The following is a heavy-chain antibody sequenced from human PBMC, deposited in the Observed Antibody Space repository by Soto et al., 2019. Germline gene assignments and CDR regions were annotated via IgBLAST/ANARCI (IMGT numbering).Heavy chain of an antibody. CDR2: ISHSGST. CDR1: GGSFSDSY. D-gene: IGHD5-12*01. Sequence: PSETLSLTCAVNGGSFSDSYWSWVRQPPGKGLEWIGEISHSGSTSYNPSLKSRVTISIDTSKNQFSLKLSSVSAADTAMYYRARGLQRRFGGYKGLGYHGMDVWGQGTTVT. V-gene: IGHV4-34*01. J-gene: IGHJ6*02. CDR3: ARGLQRRFGGYKGLGYHGMDV.